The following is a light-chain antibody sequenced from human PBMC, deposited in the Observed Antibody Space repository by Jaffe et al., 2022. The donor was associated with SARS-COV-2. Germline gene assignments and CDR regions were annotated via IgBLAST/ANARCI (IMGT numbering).Light chain of an antibody. CDR3: SSYTSSSTLV. CDR2: DVS. Sequence: QSALTQPASVSGSPGQSITITCTGTSSDVGGYNYVSWYQQHPGKAPKLMIYDVSNRPSGVSNRFSGSKSGNTASLTISGLQAEDEADYYCSSYTSSSTLVFGIGTEVTVL. J-gene: IGLJ1*01. CDR1: SSDVGGYNY. V-gene: IGLV2-14*01.